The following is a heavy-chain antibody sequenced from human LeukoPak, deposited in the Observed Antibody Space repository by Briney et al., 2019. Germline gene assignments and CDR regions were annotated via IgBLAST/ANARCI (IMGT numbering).Heavy chain of an antibody. Sequence: ASVKVSCKASGYTFTSYAMNWVRQAPGQGLEWMGWINTNTGNPTYAQGFTGRFVFSLDTSVSTAYLQISSLKAEDTAVYYCARVSLGRFLEWLPNYYYYYGMDVWGQGTTVTVSS. CDR2: INTNTGNP. CDR3: ARVSLGRFLEWLPNYYYYYGMDV. CDR1: GYTFTSYA. D-gene: IGHD3-3*01. J-gene: IGHJ6*02. V-gene: IGHV7-4-1*02.